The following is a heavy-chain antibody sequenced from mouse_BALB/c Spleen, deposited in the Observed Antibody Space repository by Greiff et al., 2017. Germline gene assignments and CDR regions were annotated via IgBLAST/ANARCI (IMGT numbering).Heavy chain of an antibody. V-gene: IGHV7-3*02. J-gene: IGHJ2*01. CDR1: GFTFTDYY. Sequence: DVHLVESGGGLVQPGGSLRLSCATSGFTFTDYYMSWVRQPPGKALEWLGFIRNKANGYTTEYSASVKGRFTISRDNSQSILYLQMNTLRAEDSATYYCARGFTTADYWGQGTTLTVSS. CDR3: ARGFTTADY. CDR2: IRNKANGYTT. D-gene: IGHD1-2*01.